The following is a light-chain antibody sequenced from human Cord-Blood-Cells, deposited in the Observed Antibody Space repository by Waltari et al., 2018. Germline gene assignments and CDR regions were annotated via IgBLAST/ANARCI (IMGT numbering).Light chain of an antibody. Sequence: EIVLTQSPGTLSSSPGERATLSCRARQSVSSSYLAWYQQKPGQAPRLLIYGASSRATGIPDRFSGSGSGTDFTLTISRLEPEDFAVYYCQQYGSSPVSFGQGTKLEIK. CDR2: GAS. CDR1: QSVSSSY. V-gene: IGKV3-20*01. CDR3: QQYGSSPVS. J-gene: IGKJ2*03.